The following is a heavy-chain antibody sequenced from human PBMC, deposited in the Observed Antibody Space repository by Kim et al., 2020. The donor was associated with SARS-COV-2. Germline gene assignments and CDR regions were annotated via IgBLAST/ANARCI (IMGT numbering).Heavy chain of an antibody. Sequence: GSLRLSCAASGFIFDDFAFHWVRQAPGKGLEWVSGISGDGFFTYYADSVKGRFTISRDNSNNYLYLQMNSLRSDDTALYYCTRDVPYCGGDCYTFEFWGQGSLVTVSS. J-gene: IGHJ4*02. CDR1: GFIFDDFA. V-gene: IGHV3-43*02. D-gene: IGHD2-21*02. CDR3: TRDVPYCGGDCYTFEF. CDR2: ISGDGFFT.